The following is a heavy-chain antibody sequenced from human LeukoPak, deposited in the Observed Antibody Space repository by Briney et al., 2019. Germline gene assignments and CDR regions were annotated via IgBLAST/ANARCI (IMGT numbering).Heavy chain of an antibody. CDR1: GFTFSSYS. CDR3: AGRYKWNAGFDY. V-gene: IGHV3-23*01. J-gene: IGHJ4*02. CDR2: ISGSGGST. Sequence: GGSLRLSCAASGFTFSSYSMSWVRQAPGKGLEWVSDISGSGGSTNYADSVKGRFTISRDNSKNTLYLQMNSLRAEDTAVYYCAGRYKWNAGFDYWGQGTLVTVSS. D-gene: IGHD1-20*01.